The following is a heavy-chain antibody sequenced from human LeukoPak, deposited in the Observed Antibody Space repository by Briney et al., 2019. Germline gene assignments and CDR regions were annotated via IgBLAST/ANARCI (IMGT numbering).Heavy chain of an antibody. D-gene: IGHD3-10*01. V-gene: IGHV1-2*04. Sequence: ASVKVSCKASGYTFTGYYMHWARQAPGQGLEWMGWINPNSGGTNYAQKFQGWVTMTRDTSISTAYMELSRLRSDDTAVYYCARESYGSGSYLFGYWGQGTLVTVSS. J-gene: IGHJ4*02. CDR1: GYTFTGYY. CDR3: ARESYGSGSYLFGY. CDR2: INPNSGGT.